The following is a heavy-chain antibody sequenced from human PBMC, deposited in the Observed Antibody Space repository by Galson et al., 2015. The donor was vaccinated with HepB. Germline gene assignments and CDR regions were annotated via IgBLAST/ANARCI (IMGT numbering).Heavy chain of an antibody. Sequence: SLRLSCAASGFTFSSYGMHWVRQAPGKGLEWVAVISYDGSNKYYADSVKGRFTISRDNSKNTLYLQMNSLRGEDTAVYYCAKGPTGYCSGGSCYNYYYYMDVWGKGTTVTVSS. D-gene: IGHD2-15*01. V-gene: IGHV3-30*18. CDR1: GFTFSSYG. CDR2: ISYDGSNK. CDR3: AKGPTGYCSGGSCYNYYYYMDV. J-gene: IGHJ6*03.